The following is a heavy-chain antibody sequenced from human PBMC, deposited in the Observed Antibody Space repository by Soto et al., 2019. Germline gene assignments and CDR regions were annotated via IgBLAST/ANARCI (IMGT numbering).Heavy chain of an antibody. V-gene: IGHV3-15*01. CDR3: TTDDPINRY. CDR1: GFIFSNAW. J-gene: IGHJ4*02. CDR2: IKSKTNGGTT. Sequence: GGSLRLSCAASGFIFSNAWVSWVRQAPGKGLEWVGRIKSKTNGGTTDYAAPVRGRFSISRDGSKNTLYLQMNSLKTEDTAVYYCTTDDPINRYWGQGTLVTVSS.